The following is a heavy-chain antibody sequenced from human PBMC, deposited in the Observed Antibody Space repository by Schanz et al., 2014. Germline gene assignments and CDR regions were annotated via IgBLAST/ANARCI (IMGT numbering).Heavy chain of an antibody. V-gene: IGHV4-59*13. CDR2: ITYSGTT. CDR3: ARVGRSSYGVTTRFDA. D-gene: IGHD3-16*01. J-gene: IGHJ5*02. Sequence: QVQLQESGPGQVRPSETLSLTCTVSGSDIRGFHWSWIRQSPVKGLEWIGYITYSGTTKYNPSLQSRDTISLATAQSQFSLRLTSVSTADTDMYYCARVGRSSYGVTTRFDAWGQGTLGADSS. CDR1: GSDIRGFH.